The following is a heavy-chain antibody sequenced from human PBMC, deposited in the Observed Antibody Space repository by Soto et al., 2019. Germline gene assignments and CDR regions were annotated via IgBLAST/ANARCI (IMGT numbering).Heavy chain of an antibody. CDR3: ARWGCSGSNCNLNQRSFDL. D-gene: IGHD2-15*01. J-gene: IGHJ4*02. CDR2: IWYDGSNK. Sequence: VQLVESRGGVVQPGRSLRLSCAASGFIFNEYGMHWVRHAPGKGLEWGAVIWYDGSNKYYADSVRGRFTFSRDNSRNTMYLQMNSLRVEDTAMYYCARWGCSGSNCNLNQRSFDLWGQGTLGTVSS. CDR1: GFIFNEYG. V-gene: IGHV3-33*01.